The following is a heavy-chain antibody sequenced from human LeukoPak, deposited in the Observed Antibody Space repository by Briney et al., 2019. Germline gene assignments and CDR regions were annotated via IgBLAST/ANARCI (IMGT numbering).Heavy chain of an antibody. D-gene: IGHD3-10*01. Sequence: GSLSLSCAASGFTFSNAWMSWVRPAPGKGPAWVGRIKSKTDGGTTNYDAPVKGRFTISRDDSKNTLYLQMNSLKTEDTAVYYCTTDSSLLWFGELRYYYYYGMDVWGKGTTVTVSS. CDR2: IKSKTDGGTT. CDR1: GFTFSNAW. CDR3: TTDSSLLWFGELRYYYYYGMDV. J-gene: IGHJ6*04. V-gene: IGHV3-15*01.